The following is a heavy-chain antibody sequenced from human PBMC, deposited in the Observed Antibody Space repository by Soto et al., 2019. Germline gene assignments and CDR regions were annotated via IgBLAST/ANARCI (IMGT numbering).Heavy chain of an antibody. Sequence: GGYLSLSCRSAAFNLHDHCMRWVRQAPGKGLEWVSGIFWDGNRMDYADSVKGRFFISRDNAKNSLYLQMNSLREDDTALYYCTQDINMGGVDVWGQGTTVTVSS. J-gene: IGHJ6*02. CDR2: IFWDGNRM. V-gene: IGHV3-9*01. CDR1: AFNLHDHC. CDR3: TQDINMGGVDV. D-gene: IGHD3-10*01.